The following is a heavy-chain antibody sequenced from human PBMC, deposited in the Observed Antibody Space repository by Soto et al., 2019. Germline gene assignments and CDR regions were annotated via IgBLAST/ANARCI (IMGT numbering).Heavy chain of an antibody. CDR2: IIPIFGTA. CDR1: GGTFSSYA. D-gene: IGHD2-15*01. CDR3: ARDGLTFDCSGGSCYSFGDWFDP. J-gene: IGHJ5*02. V-gene: IGHV1-69*13. Sequence: GASVKVSCKASGGTFSSYAISWVRQAPGQGLEWMGGIIPIFGTANYAQKFQGRVTITADESTSTAYMELSSLRSEDTAVYYCARDGLTFDCSGGSCYSFGDWFDPWGQGTLVTV.